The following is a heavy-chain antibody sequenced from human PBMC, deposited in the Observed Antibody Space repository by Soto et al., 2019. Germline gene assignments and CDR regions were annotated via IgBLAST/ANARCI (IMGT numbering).Heavy chain of an antibody. CDR1: GFTFSSYG. CDR3: ARGKQQLDLIYFGMDV. D-gene: IGHD6-13*01. Sequence: QVQLVESGGGVVQPGGSLRLSCAASGFTFSSYGMHWVRQAPGKGLEWVAVIWYDGSNKYYADSVKGRFTISRDNSKNALYLQMNSLSGEDTAVYYCARGKQQLDLIYFGMDVWGQGTTVTFSS. J-gene: IGHJ6*02. CDR2: IWYDGSNK. V-gene: IGHV3-33*01.